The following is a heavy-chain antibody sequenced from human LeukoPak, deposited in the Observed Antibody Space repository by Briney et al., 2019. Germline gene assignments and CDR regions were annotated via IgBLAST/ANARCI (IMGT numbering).Heavy chain of an antibody. CDR2: IYSSGST. J-gene: IGHJ5*02. CDR3: ARQPNP. Sequence: SETLSLTCTVSGGSISTGSYCWSWIRQPAGKGLEWIGHIYSSGSTNYNPALKSRVTMSVDTSQNQFALKLSSVTAADTAVYYCARQPNPWGQGTLVTVSS. CDR1: GGSISTGSYC. V-gene: IGHV4-61*09.